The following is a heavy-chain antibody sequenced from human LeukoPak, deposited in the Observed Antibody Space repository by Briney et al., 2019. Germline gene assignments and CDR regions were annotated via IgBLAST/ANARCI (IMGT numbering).Heavy chain of an antibody. D-gene: IGHD1-20*01. CDR2: IHYSGSP. CDR1: GGSNY. V-gene: IGHV4-59*08. CDR3: ARHSNWNGGVDWFDP. Sequence: ASETLSLTCTVSGGSNYWSWIRQPPGKGLEWIAYIHYSGSPHYNPSLKSRVTMSIDTSKNQLSLKLNSVTAADTAVYYCARHSNWNGGVDWFDPWGQGTQVTVSS. J-gene: IGHJ5*02.